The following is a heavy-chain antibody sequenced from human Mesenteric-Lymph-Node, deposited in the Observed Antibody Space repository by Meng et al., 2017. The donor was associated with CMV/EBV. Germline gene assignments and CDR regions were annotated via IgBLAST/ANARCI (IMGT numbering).Heavy chain of an antibody. CDR3: AKDYVEAFDS. J-gene: IGHJ4*02. Sequence: GESLKISCAASGFTFSSYWMSWVRQAPGKGLEWVANIKQDGSEKYYVDSVKGRFTISRDNAKNSLYLQMNSLRAEDTAVYYCAKDYVEAFDSWGQGTLVTVSS. CDR2: IKQDGSEK. D-gene: IGHD1-1*01. CDR1: GFTFSSYW. V-gene: IGHV3-7*01.